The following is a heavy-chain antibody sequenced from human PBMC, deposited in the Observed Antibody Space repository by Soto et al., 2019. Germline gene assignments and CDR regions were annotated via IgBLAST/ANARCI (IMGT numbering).Heavy chain of an antibody. J-gene: IGHJ5*02. V-gene: IGHV1-18*04. Sequence: QVQLVQSGAEVKKPGASVKVSCKASGYTFTSYGISWVRQAPGQGLEWMGWISAYNGNTNYAQKLQGRVTMTTDTSTSTAYMELRSLISDDTAVYYCSRDLMGLGYCTNGVCPAFAPWGHGTLVTVSS. CDR2: ISAYNGNT. CDR3: SRDLMGLGYCTNGVCPAFAP. D-gene: IGHD2-8*01. CDR1: GYTFTSYG.